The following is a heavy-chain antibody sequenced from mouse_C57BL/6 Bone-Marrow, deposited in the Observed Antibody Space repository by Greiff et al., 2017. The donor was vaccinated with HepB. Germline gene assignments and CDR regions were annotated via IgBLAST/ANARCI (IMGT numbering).Heavy chain of an antibody. CDR1: GYTFTSYW. CDR3: ARGIYYDYDAFAY. Sequence: VQLQQSGAELAKPGASVKLSCKASGYTFTSYWMHWVKQRPGQGLEWIGYINPSSGYTKYNQKSKDKATLTADKSSSTAYMQLSSLTYEDSAVYYCARGIYYDYDAFAYWGQGTLVTVSA. J-gene: IGHJ3*01. D-gene: IGHD2-4*01. V-gene: IGHV1-7*01. CDR2: INPSSGYT.